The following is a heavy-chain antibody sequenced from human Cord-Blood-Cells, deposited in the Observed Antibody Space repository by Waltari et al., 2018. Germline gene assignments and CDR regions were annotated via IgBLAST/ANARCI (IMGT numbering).Heavy chain of an antibody. CDR2: IYNSRST. J-gene: IGHJ4*02. CDR3: AVRDSSGYYYFDY. CDR1: GGSISSSNW. V-gene: IGHV4-4*02. Sequence: QVQLQESGPGLVKPSGTLSLTCAVSGGSISSSNWWSWVRQPPGKGLEWIGEIYNSRSTNYNPSLNSRVTISVDKAKNQLSLKLRSVTAADTAVYYCAVRDSSGYYYFDYWGQGTLVTVSS. D-gene: IGHD3-22*01.